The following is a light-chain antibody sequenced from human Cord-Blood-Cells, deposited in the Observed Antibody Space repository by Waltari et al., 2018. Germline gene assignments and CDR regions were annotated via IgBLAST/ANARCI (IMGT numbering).Light chain of an antibody. J-gene: IGLJ3*02. V-gene: IGLV1-40*01. CDR2: GNS. CDR3: QSYDSSHWV. Sequence: QSVLTQPPSVSGAPGQRVTISCTGSSSNIGAGYDVHWYQQLPGTAPKLLIYGNSNRPSGVPDRFSGSKSGTSTSLAITGLQAGDEADYYCQSYDSSHWVFGGGTKLTVL. CDR1: SSNIGAGYD.